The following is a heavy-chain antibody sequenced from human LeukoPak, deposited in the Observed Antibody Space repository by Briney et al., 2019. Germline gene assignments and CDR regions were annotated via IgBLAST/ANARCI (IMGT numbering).Heavy chain of an antibody. CDR3: ARGRHFYGSGSYVNY. J-gene: IGHJ4*02. V-gene: IGHV1-69*13. CDR2: IIPIFGTA. Sequence: GASVKVSCKASGGTFSSYAISWVRQAPGQGLEWMGGIIPIFGTANYAQKFQGRVTITADESTSTAYMELSSLRSEDTAVYYCARGRHFYGSGSYVNYWGQGTLVTVSS. D-gene: IGHD3-10*01. CDR1: GGTFSSYA.